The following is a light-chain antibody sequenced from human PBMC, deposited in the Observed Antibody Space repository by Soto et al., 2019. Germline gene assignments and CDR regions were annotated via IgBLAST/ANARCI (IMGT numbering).Light chain of an antibody. CDR3: QQYNFYPWT. J-gene: IGKJ1*01. Sequence: DIQMTQSPSTLSASLGDRVTITCRASQSIRAWLAWYQQKPGKAPKLLIYKASSLESGVPSRFSGTGSGTEFTLTISSLQPDDFATYFCQQYNFYPWTFGQGTKVDI. CDR1: QSIRAW. CDR2: KAS. V-gene: IGKV1-5*03.